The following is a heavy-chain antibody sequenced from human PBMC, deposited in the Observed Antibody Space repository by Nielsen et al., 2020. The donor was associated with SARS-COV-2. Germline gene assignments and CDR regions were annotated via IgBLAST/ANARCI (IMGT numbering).Heavy chain of an antibody. CDR3: ARDKVGATLDY. V-gene: IGHV3-23*01. J-gene: IGHJ4*02. CDR1: GFTFSSYA. CDR2: ISGSGGST. D-gene: IGHD1-26*01. Sequence: GESLKISCAASGFTFSSYAMSWVRQAPGKGLEWVSAISGSGGSTYYADSVKGRFTISRDNSENTLYLQMNSLRAEDTAVYYCARDKVGATLDYWGQGTLVTVSS.